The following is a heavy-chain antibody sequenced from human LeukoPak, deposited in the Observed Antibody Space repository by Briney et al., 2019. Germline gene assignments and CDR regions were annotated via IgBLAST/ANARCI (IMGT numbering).Heavy chain of an antibody. CDR2: MKQDGNEK. CDR3: ARDNPTSGWNY. J-gene: IGHJ4*02. Sequence: QAGGSLRLSCAASGFTFSSYWMTWVRQAPGEGLEWVANMKQDGNEKYYVDSVRGRFTISRDNAKNSLYLQMNSLRAEDTAVYYCARDNPTSGWNYWGQGTLVTVSS. V-gene: IGHV3-7*03. CDR1: GFTFSSYW. D-gene: IGHD6-19*01.